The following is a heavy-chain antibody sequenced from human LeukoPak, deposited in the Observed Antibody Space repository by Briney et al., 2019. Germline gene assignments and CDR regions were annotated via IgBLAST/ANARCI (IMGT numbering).Heavy chain of an antibody. CDR1: GFTFSSYG. Sequence: GRSLRLSCAASGFTFSSYGMHWVRQAPGKGLEWVAVIWYDGSNKYYADSVKGRFTISRDNSKNTLYPQMNSLRAEDTAVYYCARDLLLEPGGRFDPWGQGTLVTVSS. CDR3: ARDLLLEPGGRFDP. D-gene: IGHD1-14*01. CDR2: IWYDGSNK. J-gene: IGHJ5*02. V-gene: IGHV3-33*01.